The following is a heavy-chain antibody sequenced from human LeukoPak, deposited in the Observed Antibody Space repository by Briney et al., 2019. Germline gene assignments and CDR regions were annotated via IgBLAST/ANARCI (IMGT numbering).Heavy chain of an antibody. J-gene: IGHJ4*02. CDR3: AKDLGNIVVVVAALRTFDY. CDR2: ISGSGGSA. V-gene: IGHV3-23*01. Sequence: GGSLRLSCAVSGFSFSSYAMSWVRQAPGKGLEWVSAISGSGGSAYYADSVKGRFTISRDNSKNTLYLQMNSLRAEDTAVYYYAKDLGNIVVVVAALRTFDYWGQGTLVTVSS. D-gene: IGHD2-15*01. CDR1: GFSFSSYA.